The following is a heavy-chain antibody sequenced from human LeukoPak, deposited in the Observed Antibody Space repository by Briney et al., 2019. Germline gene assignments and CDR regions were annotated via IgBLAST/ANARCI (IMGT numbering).Heavy chain of an antibody. CDR2: ISYIGST. J-gene: IGHJ3*02. Sequence: SETLSLTCTVSGGSISSHYWSWIRQPPGKGLEWIGYISYIGSTNYNPSLKSRVTISVDTSKNQFSLKLSTVTAADAAVYFCARDPTTATKGLDIWGQGTMVTVSS. CDR3: ARDPTTATKGLDI. CDR1: GGSISSHY. D-gene: IGHD4-17*01. V-gene: IGHV4-59*11.